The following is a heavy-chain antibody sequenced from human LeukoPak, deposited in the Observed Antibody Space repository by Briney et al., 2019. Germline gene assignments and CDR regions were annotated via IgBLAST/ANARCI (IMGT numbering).Heavy chain of an antibody. J-gene: IGHJ5*02. CDR2: ISSSSSTI. V-gene: IGHV3-48*04. CDR3: ASGAGWFDP. CDR1: GFTFSSYS. D-gene: IGHD1-26*01. Sequence: PGGSLRLSCAASGFTFSSYSMNWVRQAPGKGLEWVSYISSSSSTIYYADSVKGRFTISRDNAKNSLYLQMNSLRAEDTAVYYCASGAGWFDPWGQGTLVTVSS.